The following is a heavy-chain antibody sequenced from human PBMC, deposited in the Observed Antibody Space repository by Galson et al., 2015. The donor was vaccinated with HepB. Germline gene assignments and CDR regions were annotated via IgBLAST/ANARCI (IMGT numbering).Heavy chain of an antibody. CDR2: IKQDGSEK. V-gene: IGHV3-7*01. J-gene: IGHJ4*02. CDR3: ARGTALVPVAILEPDY. Sequence: SLRLSCAASGFTFSSYWMSWVRQAPGKGLEWVANIKQDGSEKYYVDSVKGRFTISRDNAKNSLYLQMNSLRAEDTAVYYCARGTALVPVAILEPDYWGQGTLVTVSS. D-gene: IGHD2-2*02. CDR1: GFTFSSYW.